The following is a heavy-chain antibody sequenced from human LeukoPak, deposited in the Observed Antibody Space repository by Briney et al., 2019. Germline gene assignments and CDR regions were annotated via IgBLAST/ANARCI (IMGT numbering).Heavy chain of an antibody. CDR3: ARRVPGIAAAGTARTYYFDY. J-gene: IGHJ4*02. D-gene: IGHD6-13*01. CDR1: GGSFSGYY. Sequence: SETLSLTCAVYGGSFSGYYWSWIRQPPGKGLEWIGEINHSGSTNYNPSLKSRVTISVDTSKNQFSLKLSSVTAADTAVYYCARRVPGIAAAGTARTYYFDYWGQGTLVTVSS. V-gene: IGHV4-34*01. CDR2: INHSGST.